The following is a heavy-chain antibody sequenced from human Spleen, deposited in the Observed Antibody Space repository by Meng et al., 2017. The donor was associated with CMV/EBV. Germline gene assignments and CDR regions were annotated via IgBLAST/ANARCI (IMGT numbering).Heavy chain of an antibody. CDR3: ARDLRFLEWSYFDY. V-gene: IGHV3-30*02. J-gene: IGHJ4*02. Sequence: GESLKISCEASGFSFSNYGMHWVRQAPGKGLEWVTFIPYDENPKYYGDPVKGRFTISRDNAKNSLHLQMNSLRAEDTAVYYCARDLRFLEWSYFDYWGQGTLVTVSS. D-gene: IGHD3-3*01. CDR1: GFSFSNYG. CDR2: IPYDENPK.